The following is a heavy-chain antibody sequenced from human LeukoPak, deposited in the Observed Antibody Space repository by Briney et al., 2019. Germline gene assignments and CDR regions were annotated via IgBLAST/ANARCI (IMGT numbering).Heavy chain of an antibody. CDR3: ARDEGIAARPVDY. CDR1: GFTFSSYS. J-gene: IGHJ4*02. D-gene: IGHD6-6*01. CDR2: ISSSSSYI. Sequence: GGSLRLSCAASGFTFSSYSMNWVRQAPGKGLEWVSSISSSSSYIYYADSVKGRFTISRDNAKNSLYLQMNSLRAEDTAVYYCARDEGIAARPVDYWGQGTLVTVS. V-gene: IGHV3-21*01.